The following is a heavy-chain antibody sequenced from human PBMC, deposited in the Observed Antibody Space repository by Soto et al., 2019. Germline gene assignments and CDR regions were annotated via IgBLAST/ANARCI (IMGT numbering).Heavy chain of an antibody. J-gene: IGHJ1*01. D-gene: IGHD2-15*01. Sequence: QVQLVQSGAEVRRPGASVKVSCKAPGDTFTSYYLNWVRQAPGQGLEWMGVVNPSGGSTNYAQKFQGRITLTRDTSRNTFYMDLSSLTSEDTAVYYCAREENCSDGICYSEYFQRWGQGTLVTVSS. CDR3: AREENCSDGICYSEYFQR. CDR1: GDTFTSYY. V-gene: IGHV1-46*01. CDR2: VNPSGGST.